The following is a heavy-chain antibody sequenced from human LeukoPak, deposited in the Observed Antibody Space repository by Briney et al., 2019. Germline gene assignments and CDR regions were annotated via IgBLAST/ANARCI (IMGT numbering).Heavy chain of an antibody. V-gene: IGHV1-69*04. CDR3: ARGRPGYSGYDCFDY. Sequence: SVKVSCKASGGTFSSYAISWVRQAPGQGVEWMGRIIPILGIANYAQKFQGRVTITADKSTSTAYMELSSLRSEDTAVYYCARGRPGYSGYDCFDYWGQGTLVTVSS. J-gene: IGHJ4*02. CDR1: GGTFSSYA. D-gene: IGHD5-12*01. CDR2: IIPILGIA.